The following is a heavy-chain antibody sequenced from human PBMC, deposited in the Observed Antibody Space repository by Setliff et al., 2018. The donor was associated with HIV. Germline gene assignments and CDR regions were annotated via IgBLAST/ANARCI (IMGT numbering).Heavy chain of an antibody. J-gene: IGHJ5*02. CDR1: GGSIIGRY. D-gene: IGHD2-21*02. CDR2: IYPSGSA. V-gene: IGHV4-4*07. CDR3: ARDSVSGVVTADNNGFDP. Sequence: SETLSLTCTVSGGSIIGRYWSWIRQPAGKGLEWIGRIYPSGSANYNPSLKSRAIISVDTSKNQFSLKLKSVTAADTAVYYCARDSVSGVVTADNNGFDPWGQGILVTVSS.